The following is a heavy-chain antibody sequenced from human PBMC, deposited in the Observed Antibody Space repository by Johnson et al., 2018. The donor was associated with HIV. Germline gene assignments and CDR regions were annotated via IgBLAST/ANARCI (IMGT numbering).Heavy chain of an antibody. J-gene: IGHJ3*02. CDR3: VRGGYYYDQSGAFDI. CDR1: EFTFSNYW. D-gene: IGHD3-22*01. V-gene: IGHV3-74*01. CDR2: INSDGSST. Sequence: VQLVESGGGLVQPGGSLRLSCAASEFTFSNYWMHWVRQGLGKGLVWVSRINSDGSSTSYADSVKGRFTISRDNAKNTVYLHMNSLRAEETAVYYCVRGGYYYDQSGAFDIWGQGTMVTGSS.